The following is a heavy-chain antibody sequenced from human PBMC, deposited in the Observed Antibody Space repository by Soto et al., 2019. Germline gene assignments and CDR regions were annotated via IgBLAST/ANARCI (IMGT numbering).Heavy chain of an antibody. CDR2: IWYDGSNK. CDR3: ARADIVATIAAHYYGMDV. J-gene: IGHJ6*02. CDR1: GFTFSSYG. V-gene: IGHV3-33*01. D-gene: IGHD5-12*01. Sequence: GGSLRLSCAASGFTFSSYGMHWVRQAPGKGLEWVAVIWYDGSNKYYADSVKGRFTISRDNSKNTLYLQMNSLRAEDTAVYYCARADIVATIAAHYYGMDVWGQGTTDTVSS.